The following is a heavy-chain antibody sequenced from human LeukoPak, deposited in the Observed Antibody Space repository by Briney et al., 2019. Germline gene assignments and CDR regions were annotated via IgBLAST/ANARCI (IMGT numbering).Heavy chain of an antibody. J-gene: IGHJ4*02. Sequence: GGSLRLSCAASGFMFSSYGMHWVRQAPGKGLEWVSFIRYDGSNKYYPDSVKGRITISRDNSKNTLYLQINSLRAEDTAVYYCAKVLYGSGSYLPLDYWGQGTLVTVSP. CDR3: AKVLYGSGSYLPLDY. V-gene: IGHV3-30*02. CDR1: GFMFSSYG. CDR2: IRYDGSNK. D-gene: IGHD3-10*01.